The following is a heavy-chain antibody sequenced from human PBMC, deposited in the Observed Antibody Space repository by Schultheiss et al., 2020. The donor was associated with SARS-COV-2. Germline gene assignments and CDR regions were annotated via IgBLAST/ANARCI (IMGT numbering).Heavy chain of an antibody. CDR3: ARGPRNWFDP. CDR2: IYYSGST. Sequence: SETLSLTCTVSGGSISSGDYYWSWIRQHPGKGLEWIGYIYYSGSTNYNPSLKSRVTISVDTSKNQFSLKLSSVTAADTAVYYCARGPRNWFDPWGQGTLVTVSS. V-gene: IGHV4-61*08. J-gene: IGHJ5*02. CDR1: GGSISSGDYY.